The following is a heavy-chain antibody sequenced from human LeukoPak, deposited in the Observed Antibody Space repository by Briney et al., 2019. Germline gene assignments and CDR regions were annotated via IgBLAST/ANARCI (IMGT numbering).Heavy chain of an antibody. CDR1: GYSITSGYK. CDR2: IYHSGSA. V-gene: IGHV4-38-2*02. Sequence: SETLSLTCTVSGYSITSGYKWAWILQPPAKVQERSGSIYHSGSAYYKPYLKSRVTISVDTTKNQLSLKLDSVSAADTAVYYCVRYCSSTTCYTMAVAYWGQGTLVTVSS. J-gene: IGHJ4*02. CDR3: VRYCSSTTCYTMAVAY. D-gene: IGHD2-2*02.